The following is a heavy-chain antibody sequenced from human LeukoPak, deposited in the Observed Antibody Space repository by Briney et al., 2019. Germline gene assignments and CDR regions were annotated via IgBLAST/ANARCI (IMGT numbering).Heavy chain of an antibody. CDR1: GGSISSYY. D-gene: IGHD6-6*01. CDR2: IYCSGST. J-gene: IGHJ4*02. V-gene: IGHV4-59*01. CDR3: ARGGGSSSLNKFDY. Sequence: SETLSLTCTVSGGSISSYYWNWIRQPPGKGLEWIGYIYCSGSTNYNPSLESRVTISVDTSKNQFSLNLSSVTSADTAVYYCARGGGSSSLNKFDYWGQGTLVTVSS.